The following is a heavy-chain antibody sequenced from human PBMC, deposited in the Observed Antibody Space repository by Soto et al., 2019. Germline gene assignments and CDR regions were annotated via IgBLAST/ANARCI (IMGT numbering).Heavy chain of an antibody. CDR2: ISPYTGNT. CDR1: GYIFVNYG. Sequence: QVQLVQSGDEVKKPGASVKVSCKASGYIFVNYGIAWVRQAPGQGLEWMGWISPYTGNTHYATKIQGRITMTTDTYSSTAYMVLGSLTSDDTAVYYCVMVNNYVTPTPQDVWGQGTTVTVSS. D-gene: IGHD3-16*01. CDR3: VMVNNYVTPTPQDV. J-gene: IGHJ6*02. V-gene: IGHV1-18*01.